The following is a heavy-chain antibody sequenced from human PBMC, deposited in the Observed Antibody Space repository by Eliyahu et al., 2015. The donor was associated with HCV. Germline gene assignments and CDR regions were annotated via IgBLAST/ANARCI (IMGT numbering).Heavy chain of an antibody. D-gene: IGHD2-2*02. V-gene: IGHV3-48*03. CDR3: ATRPDTPYYFFAMDV. J-gene: IGHJ6*02. CDR2: ITSSGETV. Sequence: EVQLVESGGGLVQPGGSLTLSCAAXGFTXSGFTFSNCEINWVRQAPGKGLEWVSYITSSGETVYYADSVKGRFTLSRDNAKNSVYLQMDSLRAEDTAVYYCATRPDTPYYFFAMDVWGQGTPVTVSS. CDR1: GFTFSNCE.